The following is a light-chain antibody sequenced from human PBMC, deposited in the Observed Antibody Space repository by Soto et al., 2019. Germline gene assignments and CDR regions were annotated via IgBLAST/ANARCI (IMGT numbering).Light chain of an antibody. V-gene: IGLV1-47*01. CDR3: AAWDDSLKV. CDR2: RNN. Sequence: QSALTQPPSASGTPGQRVTISCSGSSSNIGSNYVYWYQQLPGTAPKLLIYRNNQRPSGVPDRFSGSKSGTSAPLAISGLRSEDEADYYCAAWDDSLKVFGTGTKVTVL. J-gene: IGLJ1*01. CDR1: SSNIGSNY.